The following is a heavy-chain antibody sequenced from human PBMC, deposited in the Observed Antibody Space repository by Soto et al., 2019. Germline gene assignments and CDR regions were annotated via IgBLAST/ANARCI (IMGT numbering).Heavy chain of an antibody. J-gene: IGHJ4*02. CDR3: ARRHVDAAMVTGYFDY. CDR2: IYYSGST. Sequence: QLQLQESGPGLVKPSETLSLTCTVSGGSISSSSYYWGWIRQPPGKGLEWIGSIYYSGSTYYNPSLKSRVTKAVDTPKHQFSLKLSSVTAAYTAVYYCARRHVDAAMVTGYFDYWGQGTLVTVSS. CDR1: GGSISSSSYY. D-gene: IGHD5-18*01. V-gene: IGHV4-39*01.